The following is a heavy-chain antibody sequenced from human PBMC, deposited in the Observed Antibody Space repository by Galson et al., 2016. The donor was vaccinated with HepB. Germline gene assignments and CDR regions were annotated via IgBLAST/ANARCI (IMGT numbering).Heavy chain of an antibody. CDR1: QFSLSTYG. D-gene: IGHD3-10*01. CDR2: IWSDGSNK. Sequence: SLRLSCAASQFSLSTYGMHWVRQAPGKGLEWVALIWSDGSNKYYADSVKGRFTIARDNSENALYLQMHSLRAEDTAVYYCARDEDDPSYTIDFWGQGTLVSVSS. J-gene: IGHJ4*02. CDR3: ARDEDDPSYTIDF. V-gene: IGHV3-33*01.